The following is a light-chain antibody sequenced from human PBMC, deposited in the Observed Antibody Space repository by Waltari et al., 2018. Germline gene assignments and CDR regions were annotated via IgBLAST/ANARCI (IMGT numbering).Light chain of an antibody. CDR3: CSYAGSGTLDVV. CDR2: EVT. Sequence: QSALTQPASASGSPGKSITIPCTGASSAFGRYNLFSWYQQHPGKAPKVMIYEVTKRPSGVSDRFSGSRSGNTASLTISGLQPEDEADYYCCSYAGSGTLDVVFGGGTKLTVL. V-gene: IGLV2-23*02. CDR1: SSAFGRYNL. J-gene: IGLJ2*01.